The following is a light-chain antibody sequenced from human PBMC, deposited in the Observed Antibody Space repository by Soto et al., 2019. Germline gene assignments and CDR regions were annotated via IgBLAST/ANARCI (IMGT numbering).Light chain of an antibody. CDR1: SSDVGTYNI. J-gene: IGLJ1*01. CDR3: CSYAGSSTYV. Sequence: QSALTQPASVSGSPGQSITISCTGTSSDVGTYNIVSWYQHHPGKAPKLMIYEGSKRPSGVANRFSGSKSGNTASLTISGLQAEDEADDYCCSYAGSSTYVFGTGTKLTVL. CDR2: EGS. V-gene: IGLV2-23*01.